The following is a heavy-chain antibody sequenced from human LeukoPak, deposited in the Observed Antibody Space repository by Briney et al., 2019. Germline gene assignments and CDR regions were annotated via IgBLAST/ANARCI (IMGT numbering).Heavy chain of an antibody. V-gene: IGHV1-2*02. Sequence: ASVKVSCKASGYTFTGYYMHWVRQAPGQGLEWMVWINPNSGGTNYAQKFQGRVTMTRDTSISTAYMELSRLRSDDTAVYYCARGAAAPYYYYMDVWGKGTTVTVSS. CDR1: GYTFTGYY. J-gene: IGHJ6*03. D-gene: IGHD6-13*01. CDR3: ARGAAAPYYYYMDV. CDR2: INPNSGGT.